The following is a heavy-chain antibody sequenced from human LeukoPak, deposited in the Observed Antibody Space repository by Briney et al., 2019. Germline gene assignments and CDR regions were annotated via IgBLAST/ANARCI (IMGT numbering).Heavy chain of an antibody. CDR1: GFTFSSYS. CDR3: AREYSSGWYGY. J-gene: IGHJ4*02. CDR2: ISSSSSTI. V-gene: IGHV3-48*01. Sequence: GESLKISCAASGFTFSSYSMNWVRQAPGKGLEWVSYISSSSSTIYYADSVKGRFTISRDNAKNSLYLQMNSLRAEDTAVYYCAREYSSGWYGYWGQGTLVTVSS. D-gene: IGHD6-19*01.